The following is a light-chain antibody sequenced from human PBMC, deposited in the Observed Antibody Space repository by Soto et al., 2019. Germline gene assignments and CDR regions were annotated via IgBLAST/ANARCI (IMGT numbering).Light chain of an antibody. V-gene: IGKV2-28*01. J-gene: IGKJ4*01. CDR1: QSLLHSNGYNY. Sequence: DIVMTQSPLSLPVTPGAPASFSCRSSQSLLHSNGYNYLDWYLQKPGQSPQLLIYLGSNRASGVPDRFSGSGSGTEFTLKISRVEAEDVGVYYCMQALQTPLTFGGGTKVDIK. CDR3: MQALQTPLT. CDR2: LGS.